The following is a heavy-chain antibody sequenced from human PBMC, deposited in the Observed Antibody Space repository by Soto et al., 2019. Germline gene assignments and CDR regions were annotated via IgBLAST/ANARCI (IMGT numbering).Heavy chain of an antibody. CDR3: ARELIAVAGTIYYYGMDV. D-gene: IGHD6-19*01. CDR2: ISSSSSYT. CDR1: GFTFSSYS. J-gene: IGHJ6*02. V-gene: IGHV3-21*01. Sequence: GGSLRLSCAASGFTFSSYSMNWVRQAPGKGLEWVSSISSSSSYTYYADSVKGRFTISRDNAKNSLYLQMNSLRAEDTAVYYCARELIAVAGTIYYYGMDVWRQGTTVTVSS.